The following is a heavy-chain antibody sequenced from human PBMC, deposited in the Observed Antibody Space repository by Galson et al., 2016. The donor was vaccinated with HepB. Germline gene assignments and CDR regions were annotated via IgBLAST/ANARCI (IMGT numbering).Heavy chain of an antibody. CDR2: ISGSGGTT. CDR3: AKVFLVGTADAYDI. V-gene: IGHV3-23*01. CDR1: GFTFSSYA. Sequence: SLRLSCAASGFTFSSYAMSWVRQAPGKGLEWVSVISGSGGTTHYADSVKGRFTISRDNSKNTRYVQMNSLTAEDTAIYYCAKVFLVGTADAYDIWGQGTMVIVSS. D-gene: IGHD5-12*01. J-gene: IGHJ3*02.